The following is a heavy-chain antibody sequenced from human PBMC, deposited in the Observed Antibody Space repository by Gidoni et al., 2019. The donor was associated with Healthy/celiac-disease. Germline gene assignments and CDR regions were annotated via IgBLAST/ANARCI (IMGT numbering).Heavy chain of an antibody. D-gene: IGHD3-16*02. Sequence: QVQLQQSGPGLVKPSQTLSLTCSISGDSVSSNRSACNWIRPSPSRGLEWLGRTYDRSKWYNDYAVSVKSRITINPDTSKNQFSRQLNSVTPEDTAVYYCARERLPAYYDYVWGSYRYTAGFYWGQGTLVTVSS. V-gene: IGHV6-1*01. CDR2: TYDRSKWYN. CDR3: ARERLPAYYDYVWGSYRYTAGFY. CDR1: GDSVSSNRSA. J-gene: IGHJ4*02.